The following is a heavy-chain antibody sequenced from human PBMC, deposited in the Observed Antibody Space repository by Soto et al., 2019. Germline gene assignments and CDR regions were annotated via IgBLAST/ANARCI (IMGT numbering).Heavy chain of an antibody. CDR2: MYHGGRT. V-gene: IGHV4-59*02. J-gene: IGHJ4*02. Sequence: NRSETLSLTGTVSGDSVTNYFWSWMRQPPGKGLEWIGHMYHGGRTNYSPSLKSRVTMSLDSSKNQFSLNLSSVTAADTAVYFCARDPGYCTNGVCPIFDFWGQGVLVTVSS. D-gene: IGHD2-8*01. CDR1: GDSVTNYF. CDR3: ARDPGYCTNGVCPIFDF.